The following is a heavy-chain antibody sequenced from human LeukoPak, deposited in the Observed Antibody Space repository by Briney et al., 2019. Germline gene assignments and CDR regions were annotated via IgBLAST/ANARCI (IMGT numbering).Heavy chain of an antibody. CDR1: GYIFSDYY. CDR3: ARGAEAETSPLDY. V-gene: IGHV1-2*02. J-gene: IGHJ4*02. Sequence: APVKVSCKASGYIFSDYYMHWVRQAPGQGLEWLGWINPKTGAADYAQQFRGRITMTRDTSNNTDYMEMKRVTSDDTAVYYCARGAEAETSPLDYWGQGTLVTVSS. CDR2: INPKTGAA. D-gene: IGHD6-13*01.